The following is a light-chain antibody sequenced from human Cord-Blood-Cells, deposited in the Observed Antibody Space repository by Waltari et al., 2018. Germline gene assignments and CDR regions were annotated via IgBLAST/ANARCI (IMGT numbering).Light chain of an antibody. CDR2: DAS. V-gene: IGKV3-11*01. CDR1: PSVSSY. J-gene: IGKJ4*01. CDR3: QQRSNWPPRLT. Sequence: IVLTPPPATLSLSPGERATLSCRASPSVSSYLAWYQQKPGQAPRLLIYDASNRAPGIPARFSGSGSGTDFTLTISSLEPEDFAVYYCQQRSNWPPRLTFGGGTKVEIK.